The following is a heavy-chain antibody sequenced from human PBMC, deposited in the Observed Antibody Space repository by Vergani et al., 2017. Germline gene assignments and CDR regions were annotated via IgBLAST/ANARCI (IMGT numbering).Heavy chain of an antibody. Sequence: QVQLVESGGGVVQRGGSLRLSCATSRFTLSKYDMQRIRQGPGKGLEFVAFIQFDGSNQYYADSVKGRFTLSRDFSKNTLYLQMNSLRTDDTATYYCAKHFRGWGIDYWGQGTQVIVSS. CDR2: IQFDGSNQ. V-gene: IGHV3-30*02. CDR3: AKHFRGWGIDY. CDR1: RFTLSKYD. J-gene: IGHJ4*02. D-gene: IGHD3-16*01.